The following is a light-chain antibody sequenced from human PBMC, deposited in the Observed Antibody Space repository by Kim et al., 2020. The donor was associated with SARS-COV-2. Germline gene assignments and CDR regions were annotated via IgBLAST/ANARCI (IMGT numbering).Light chain of an antibody. V-gene: IGLV2-11*01. CDR1: SSDVGGYNH. Sequence: GQSVTISCTGTSSDVGGYNHVSWYQQYPGKAPKVMIYDVTKRPSGVPDRFSGSKSGNTASLTISGLQAEDETDYYCCSYAGTYTWMFGGGTQLTVL. CDR2: DVT. J-gene: IGLJ3*02. CDR3: CSYAGTYTWM.